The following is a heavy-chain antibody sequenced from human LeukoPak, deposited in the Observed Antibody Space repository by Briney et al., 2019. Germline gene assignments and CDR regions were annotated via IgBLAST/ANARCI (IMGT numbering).Heavy chain of an antibody. D-gene: IGHD3-10*01. J-gene: IGHJ3*02. CDR1: GGSISSSSYY. Sequence: SETLSLTCTVSGGSISSSSYYWGWIRQPPGKGLEWIGSIYYSGSTYYNPSLKGRVTISVDTSKNQFSLKLSSVTAADTAVYYCARQYYYGSGSRTDAFDIWGQGTMVTVSS. CDR3: ARQYYYGSGSRTDAFDI. CDR2: IYYSGST. V-gene: IGHV4-39*01.